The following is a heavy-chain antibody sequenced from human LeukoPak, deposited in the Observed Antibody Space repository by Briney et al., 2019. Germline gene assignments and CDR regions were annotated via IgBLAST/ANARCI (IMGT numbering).Heavy chain of an antibody. CDR2: MYGSGAT. D-gene: IGHD6-6*01. Sequence: PGGSLRLSCVASEFNVSNNYMSWVRQAPGKGLEWVSVMYGSGATYYAASMNGRFTISRDNSKNTLYLQMNSLRGDDTAVYYCAKGALIAARGYFDYWGQGTLVTVSS. CDR3: AKGALIAARGYFDY. CDR1: EFNVSNNY. V-gene: IGHV3-53*01. J-gene: IGHJ4*02.